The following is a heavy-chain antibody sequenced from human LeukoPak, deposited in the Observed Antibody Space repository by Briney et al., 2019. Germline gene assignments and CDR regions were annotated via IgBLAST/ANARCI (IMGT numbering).Heavy chain of an antibody. CDR3: ARGGRLLEWLPKDY. Sequence: QPGKSLRLSYAASGFTFSNYGIHWVRQAPGKGLEWVAFIWYDGSNKYYADSVKGRFTISRDNSKNSLYLQMNSLRAEDTAVYYCARGGRLLEWLPKDYWGQGTLVIVSS. CDR2: IWYDGSNK. J-gene: IGHJ4*02. CDR1: GFTFSNYG. D-gene: IGHD3-3*01. V-gene: IGHV3-33*01.